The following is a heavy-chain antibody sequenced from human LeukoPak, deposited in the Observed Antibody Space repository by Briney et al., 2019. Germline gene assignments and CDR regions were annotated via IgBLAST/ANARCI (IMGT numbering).Heavy chain of an antibody. V-gene: IGHV4-34*01. D-gene: IGHD6-13*01. J-gene: IGHJ3*02. CDR1: GFTFTSYS. CDR2: INHSGST. Sequence: GSLRLSCAASGFTFTSYSMSWIRQPPGKGLEWIGEINHSGSTNYNPSLKSRVTISVDTSKNQFSLKLSSVTAADTAVYYCARGLSQQYDAFDIWGQGTMVTVSS. CDR3: ARGLSQQYDAFDI.